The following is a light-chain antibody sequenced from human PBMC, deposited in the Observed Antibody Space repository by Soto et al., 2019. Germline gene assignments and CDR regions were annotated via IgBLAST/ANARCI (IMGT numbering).Light chain of an antibody. CDR2: GAS. Sequence: ELVLTQSPGTLSLSPGERATLSCRASQTVNNNYLARYQQIPGQAPRLLISGASGRATGTPDRFSGSASGTDFTLTISRLEPEDFAVYYCQQYGSSPLTFAGGTKVEIK. CDR1: QTVNNNY. CDR3: QQYGSSPLT. J-gene: IGKJ4*01. V-gene: IGKV3-20*01.